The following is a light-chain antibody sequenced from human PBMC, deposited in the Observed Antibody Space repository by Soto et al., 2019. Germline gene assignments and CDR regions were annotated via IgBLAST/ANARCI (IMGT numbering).Light chain of an antibody. V-gene: IGKV2-28*01. CDR2: LGS. CDR1: QSLLHSNGYNY. J-gene: IGKJ2*01. CDR3: MQAIQTPPYT. Sequence: DIVMTQSPLSLPVTPGEPASISCRSSQSLLHSNGYNYLDWYLQKPGQSPQLLIYLGSNRASGVPDRFSGSGSGTDFTLNISRVEAEDVGDYYCMQAIQTPPYTFGHGTKLEIK.